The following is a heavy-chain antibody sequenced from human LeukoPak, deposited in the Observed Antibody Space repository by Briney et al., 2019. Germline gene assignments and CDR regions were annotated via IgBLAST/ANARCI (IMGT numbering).Heavy chain of an antibody. J-gene: IGHJ6*03. Sequence: SETLSLTCTVSGGSISSGGYYWSWLRQHPGKGLEWIGYIYYSGSTYYNPSLKSRVTISVDTSKNQFSLKLSSVTAADTAVYYCARDRMVQGVIIDDYYYYYYMDVWGKGTTVTVSS. CDR1: GGSISSGGYY. CDR2: IYYSGST. CDR3: ARDRMVQGVIIDDYYYYYYMDV. D-gene: IGHD3-10*01. V-gene: IGHV4-31*03.